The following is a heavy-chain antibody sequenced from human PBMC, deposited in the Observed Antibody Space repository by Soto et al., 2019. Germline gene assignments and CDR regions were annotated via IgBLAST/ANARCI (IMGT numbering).Heavy chain of an antibody. CDR2: MNPNSGNT. J-gene: IGHJ5*02. Sequence: ASVKVSCKASGYTFTSYDINWVRQATGQGLEWMGWMNPNSGNTGYAQKFQGRVTMTRNTSISTAYMELSSLRSEDTAVYYCARVDSSSSGFDPWGQGTLVTVSS. CDR3: ARVDSSSSGFDP. CDR1: GYTFTSYD. V-gene: IGHV1-8*01. D-gene: IGHD6-6*01.